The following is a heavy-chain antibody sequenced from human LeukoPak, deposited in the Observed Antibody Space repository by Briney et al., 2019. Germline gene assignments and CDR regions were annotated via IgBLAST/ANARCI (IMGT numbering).Heavy chain of an antibody. Sequence: PGGSLRLSCAASGFTVSSNYMSWVRQAPGKGLEWVSVIYSGGSTYYADSVKGRFTISRDNSKNTVYLQMNSLRAEDTAVYYCAKEVYCGADCNKPGYGMDVWGQGTTVTVSS. CDR3: AKEVYCGADCNKPGYGMDV. J-gene: IGHJ6*02. CDR2: IYSGGST. CDR1: GFTVSSNY. D-gene: IGHD2-21*02. V-gene: IGHV3-53*01.